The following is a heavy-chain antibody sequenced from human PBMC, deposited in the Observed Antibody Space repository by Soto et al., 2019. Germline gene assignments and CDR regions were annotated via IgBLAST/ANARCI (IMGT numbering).Heavy chain of an antibody. V-gene: IGHV4-34*01. D-gene: IGHD2-21*02. CDR3: EIKVVTATPSPVIDY. J-gene: IGHJ4*02. Sequence: QVQLQQWGAGLLKPSETLSLTCAVYGGSFSGYYWSWIRQPPGKGLEWIGEINHSGSTHYNPSLKSRVTISVDTSKNQFSLKLSSVTAADTAVYYCEIKVVTATPSPVIDYWGQGTLVTVSS. CDR2: INHSGST. CDR1: GGSFSGYY.